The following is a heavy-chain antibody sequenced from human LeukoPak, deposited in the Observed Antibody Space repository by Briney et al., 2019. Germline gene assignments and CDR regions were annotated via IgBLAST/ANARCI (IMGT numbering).Heavy chain of an antibody. CDR2: ISWNSGSI. V-gene: IGHV3-9*01. J-gene: IGHJ4*02. CDR1: GFTFDDYA. Sequence: PGGSLRLSCAASGFTFDDYAMHWVRQAPGKGLEWVSGISWNSGSIGYADSVKGRFTISRDNAKNSLYLQMNSLRAEDTAVYYCARTGSSVHFDYWAREPWSPSP. D-gene: IGHD2-15*01. CDR3: ARTGSSVHFDY.